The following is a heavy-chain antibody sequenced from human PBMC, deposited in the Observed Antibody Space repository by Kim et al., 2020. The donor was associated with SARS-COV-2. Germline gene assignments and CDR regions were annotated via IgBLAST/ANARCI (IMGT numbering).Heavy chain of an antibody. D-gene: IGHD5-12*01. Sequence: ASVKVSCKASGYTFTRYAMHLVRQAPGQRLEWMGWINAGNDNTKYSQKFQGRVTITRDTSASTAYMELSSLRSEDTAVYYCARDRPNTGYDSYYFDYWDQGALVTVSS. J-gene: IGHJ4*02. CDR1: GYTFTRYA. CDR3: ARDRPNTGYDSYYFDY. V-gene: IGHV1-3*01. CDR2: INAGNDNT.